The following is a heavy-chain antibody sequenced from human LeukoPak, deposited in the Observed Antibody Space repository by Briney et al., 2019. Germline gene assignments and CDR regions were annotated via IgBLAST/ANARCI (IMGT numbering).Heavy chain of an antibody. CDR1: GGSFSGYY. J-gene: IGHJ5*02. CDR2: INHSGST. V-gene: IGHV4-34*01. CDR3: ARSSPLRYFDWLSPRVSSWFDP. D-gene: IGHD3-9*01. Sequence: SETLSFTCAVYGGSFSGYYWSWIRQPPGKGLEWIGEINHSGSTNYNPSLKSRVTISVDTSKNQFSLKLSSVTAADTAVYYCARSSPLRYFDWLSPRVSSWFDPWGQGTLVTVSS.